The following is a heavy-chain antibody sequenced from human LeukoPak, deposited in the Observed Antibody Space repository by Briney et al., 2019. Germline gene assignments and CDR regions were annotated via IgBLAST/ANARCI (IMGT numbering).Heavy chain of an antibody. CDR2: INPNSGGT. CDR1: GYTLTGYY. CDR3: ARGRCSSRSCYLFDY. V-gene: IGHV1-2*02. D-gene: IGHD2-2*01. Sequence: ASVKVSCKAAGYTLTGYYMHWVRQAPGQGLEWMGWINPNSGGTSYAQKFQGRVTMSRDTSISTAYMELSRLRSDDTAVYYCARGRCSSRSCYLFDYWGQGTLVTVSS. J-gene: IGHJ4*02.